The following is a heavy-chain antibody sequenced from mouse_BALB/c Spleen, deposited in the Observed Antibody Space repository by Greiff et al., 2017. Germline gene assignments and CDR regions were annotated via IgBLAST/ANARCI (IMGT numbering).Heavy chain of an antibody. J-gene: IGHJ1*01. CDR3: ARTPFITTATDWYFDV. V-gene: IGHV1-67*01. Sequence: VKLMESGPEVVRPGVSVKISCKGSGYTFTDYAMHWVKQSHAKSLEWIGVISTYNGNTNYNQKFKGKATMTVDKSSSTAYMELARLTSEDSAIYYCARTPFITTATDWYFDVWGAGTTVTVSS. CDR1: GYTFTDYA. CDR2: ISTYNGNT. D-gene: IGHD1-2*01.